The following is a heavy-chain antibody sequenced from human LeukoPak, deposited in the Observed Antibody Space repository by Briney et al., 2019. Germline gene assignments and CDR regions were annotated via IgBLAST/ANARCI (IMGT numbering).Heavy chain of an antibody. CDR3: ARLLFGTTMIVVVTNAFDI. CDR1: GGSISSSSYY. Sequence: SETLSLTCTVSGGSISSSSYYWGWIRQPPGKGLEWIGSIYYSGSTYYNPSLKSRVTISVDTSKNQFSLKLSSVTAADTAVYYCARLLFGTTMIVVVTNAFDIWGQGTMVTVSS. J-gene: IGHJ3*02. D-gene: IGHD3-22*01. V-gene: IGHV4-39*01. CDR2: IYYSGST.